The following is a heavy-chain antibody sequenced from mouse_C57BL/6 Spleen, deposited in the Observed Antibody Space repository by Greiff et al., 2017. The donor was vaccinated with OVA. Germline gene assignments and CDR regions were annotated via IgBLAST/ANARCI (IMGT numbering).Heavy chain of an antibody. Sequence: VQLQQSGAELVRPGASVKLSCKASGYTFTDYYINWVKQRPGQGLEWIARIYPGSGNTYYNEKFKGKATLTAEKSSSTAYMQLSSLTSEDSAVYFCATKRGDIITGNAMDYWGQGTSVTVSS. CDR3: ATKRGDIITGNAMDY. CDR2: IYPGSGNT. CDR1: GYTFTDYY. V-gene: IGHV1-76*01. D-gene: IGHD1-1*01. J-gene: IGHJ4*01.